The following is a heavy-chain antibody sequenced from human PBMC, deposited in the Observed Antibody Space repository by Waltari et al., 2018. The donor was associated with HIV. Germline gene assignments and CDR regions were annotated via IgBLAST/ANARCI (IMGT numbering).Heavy chain of an antibody. Sequence: EVQLVESGGGLVQPGGSLRLSCAASGFTFSSYWIHWVRQAPGKGLVWVSRINTGGSITSNADSVKVRFTISRDNAKNKLYLQMNSLRAEDTAVYYCARGGHCSVISCYTGDYSYGLDVWGQGTTVTVSS. CDR2: INTGGSIT. CDR1: GFTFSSYW. V-gene: IGHV3-74*01. J-gene: IGHJ6*02. CDR3: ARGGHCSVISCYTGDYSYGLDV. D-gene: IGHD2-2*02.